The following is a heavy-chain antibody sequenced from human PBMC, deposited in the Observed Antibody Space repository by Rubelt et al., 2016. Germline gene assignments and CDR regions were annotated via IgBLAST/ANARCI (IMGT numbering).Heavy chain of an antibody. Sequence: GWIRQPPGKGLAWIGEINHSGSTNYNPSLKSRVTISVDTSKNQFSLKLSSVTAADTAVYYCARKYDIWPYYYYGMDVWGQGTTVTVSS. CDR2: INHSGST. CDR3: ARKYDIWPYYYYGMDV. J-gene: IGHJ6*02. V-gene: IGHV4-34*01. D-gene: IGHD3-9*01.